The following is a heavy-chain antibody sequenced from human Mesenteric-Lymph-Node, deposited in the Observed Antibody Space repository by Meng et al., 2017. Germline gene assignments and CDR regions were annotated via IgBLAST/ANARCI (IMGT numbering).Heavy chain of an antibody. CDR1: GSSISSRNW. CDR3: ARDYYYDSSGYRIFDY. CDR2: IYHSGST. V-gene: IGHV4-4*02. J-gene: IGHJ4*02. D-gene: IGHD3-22*01. Sequence: VQRRVRVPGLGKHSQNLALSCKVSGSSISSRNWWSWVRQPPGKGLEWIGEIYHSGSTNYNPSLKSRVTISVDKSKNQFSLKLSSVTAADTAVYYCARDYYYDSSGYRIFDYWGQGTLVTVSS.